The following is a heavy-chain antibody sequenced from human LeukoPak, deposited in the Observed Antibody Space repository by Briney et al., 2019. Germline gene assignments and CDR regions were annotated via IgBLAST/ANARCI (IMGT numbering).Heavy chain of an antibody. D-gene: IGHD3-22*01. CDR1: GGSINSYY. CDR3: ARVVQYYYDSSGYYWFDP. CDR2: IYTSGSTP. V-gene: IGHV4-4*07. J-gene: IGHJ5*02. Sequence: SETLSLTCTVSGGSINSYYWSWIRQSAGKGLEWIGRIYTSGSTPDYSPSLKSRVTMSIDTSKNQFSLKLSSVTAADTAVYYCARVVQYYYDSSGYYWFDPWGQGTLVTVSS.